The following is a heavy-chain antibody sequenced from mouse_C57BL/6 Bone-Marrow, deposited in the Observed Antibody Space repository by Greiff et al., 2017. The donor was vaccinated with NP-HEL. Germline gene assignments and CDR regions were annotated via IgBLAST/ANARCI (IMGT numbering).Heavy chain of an antibody. CDR2: IYPGGGYT. Sequence: QVQLQQSGAELVRPGTSVKMSCKASGYTFTNYWIGWVKQRPGHGLEWIGDIYPGGGYTNYNEKFKGKATLTADKSSSTAYMPLSSLTSEDSAIDYCSRAGYSNPDAMDYWGQGTSVTVSS. CDR3: SRAGYSNPDAMDY. J-gene: IGHJ4*01. V-gene: IGHV1-63*01. D-gene: IGHD2-5*01. CDR1: GYTFTNYW.